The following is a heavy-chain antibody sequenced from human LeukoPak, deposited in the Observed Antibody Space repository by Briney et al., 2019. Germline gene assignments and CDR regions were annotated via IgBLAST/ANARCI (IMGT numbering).Heavy chain of an antibody. CDR2: IYTSGST. CDR3: ARTYGSGSLRMDV. J-gene: IGHJ6*03. V-gene: IGHV4-61*02. Sequence: PSETLSLTCTVSGGSISSGPYYWSWIRQPAGKGLEWIGRIYTSGSTNYNPSLKSRVTISVDTSKNQFSLKLSSVTAADTAVYYCARTYGSGSLRMDVWGKGTTVTISS. D-gene: IGHD3-10*01. CDR1: GGSISSGPYY.